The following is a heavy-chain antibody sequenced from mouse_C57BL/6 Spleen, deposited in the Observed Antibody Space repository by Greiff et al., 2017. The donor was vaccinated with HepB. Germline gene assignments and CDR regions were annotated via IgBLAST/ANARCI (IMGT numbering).Heavy chain of an antibody. Sequence: QVHVKQPGAELVKPGASVKMSCKASGYTFTSYWITWVKQRPGQGLEWIGDIYPGSGSTNYNEKFKSKATLTVDTSSSTAYMQLSSLTSEDSAVYYCARGDLLPGRTWYFDVWGTGTTVTVSS. CDR1: GYTFTSYW. J-gene: IGHJ1*03. CDR2: IYPGSGST. D-gene: IGHD1-1*01. V-gene: IGHV1-55*01. CDR3: ARGDLLPGRTWYFDV.